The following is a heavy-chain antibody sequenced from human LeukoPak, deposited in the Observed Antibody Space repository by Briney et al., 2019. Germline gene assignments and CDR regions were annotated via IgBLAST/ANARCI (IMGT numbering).Heavy chain of an antibody. CDR3: ARDLLTYYYDSSGYYLDY. V-gene: IGHV4-4*07. CDR1: GGSISSYY. J-gene: IGHJ4*02. Sequence: SETLSLTCTVSGGSISSYYWSRIRQPAGKGLEWIGRIYTSGSTNYNPSLKSRVTMSVDTSKNQFSLKLSSVTAADTAVYYCARDLLTYYYDSSGYYLDYWGQGTLVTVSS. CDR2: IYTSGST. D-gene: IGHD3-22*01.